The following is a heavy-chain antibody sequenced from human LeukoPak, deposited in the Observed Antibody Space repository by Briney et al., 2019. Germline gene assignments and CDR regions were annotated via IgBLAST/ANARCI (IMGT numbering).Heavy chain of an antibody. CDR3: ATNHYYGSGTTPFDN. V-gene: IGHV3-11*01. J-gene: IGHJ4*02. D-gene: IGHD3-10*01. Sequence: KPSETLSLTCGVVGGSLSGYYWTWIRQPPGKGLEWVAYIGYTGSTTYHADSMKGRITISRDNAKKSIYLQMNSLRVEDTAVYYCATNHYYGSGTTPFDNWGQGTLVTVSS. CDR2: IGYTGSTT. CDR1: GGSLSGYY.